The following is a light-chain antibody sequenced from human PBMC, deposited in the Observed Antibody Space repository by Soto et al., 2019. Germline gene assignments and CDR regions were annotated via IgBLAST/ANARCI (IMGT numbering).Light chain of an antibody. CDR1: SSNIGAGYD. V-gene: IGLV1-40*01. CDR2: GNI. Sequence: QSALTQPPSVSGAPGQRVTISCTGSSSNIGAGYDVHWYQHLPGTAPKLLIYGNINRPSGVPDRFSGSKSGTSASLAITGLQAEDEADYYCQSYYSSVSGSVFGGGTKLTVL. CDR3: QSYYSSVSGSV. J-gene: IGLJ3*02.